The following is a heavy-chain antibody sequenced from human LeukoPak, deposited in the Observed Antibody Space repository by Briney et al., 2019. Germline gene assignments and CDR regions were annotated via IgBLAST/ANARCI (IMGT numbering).Heavy chain of an antibody. D-gene: IGHD3-3*01. CDR1: GFTFSSYW. CDR2: INSDGSST. J-gene: IGHJ4*02. CDR3: ARGFGWSGYYDY. V-gene: IGHV3-74*01. Sequence: SGGSLRLSCAASGFTFSSYWMHWVRHAPGKGLVWVSRINSDGSSTSYADSVKGRFTISRDNAKNTLYLQMNSLRAEDTAVYYCARGFGWSGYYDYWGQGTLVTVSS.